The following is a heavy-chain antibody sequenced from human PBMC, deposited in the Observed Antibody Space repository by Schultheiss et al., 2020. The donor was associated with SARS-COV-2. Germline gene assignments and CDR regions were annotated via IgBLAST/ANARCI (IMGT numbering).Heavy chain of an antibody. CDR1: GASMSTHY. Sequence: SETLSLTCTVSGASMSTHYWNWIRQPPGKGLERIGCRHFSGSTKYSSSFKSRVTIAVDTSKYHLSLKLSSVTAADTAIYYCARLRRDGYNFPDYFDYWGQGTLVTVSS. CDR3: ARLRRDGYNFPDYFDY. D-gene: IGHD5-24*01. J-gene: IGHJ4*02. CDR2: RHFSGST. V-gene: IGHV4-59*08.